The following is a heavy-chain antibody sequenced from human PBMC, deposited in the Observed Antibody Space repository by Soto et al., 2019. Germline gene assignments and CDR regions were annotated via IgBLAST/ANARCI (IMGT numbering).Heavy chain of an antibody. CDR1: GFTFSNYG. Sequence: QVQLVESGGGVVQPGRSLRLSCAASGFTFSNYGMHWVRQAPGKGLEWVALISYDGSNKFYADSVKGRFTLSRDISENTLYLQMNNLRPEDTAVYYCARGLYCSGGSYYLSYFDYWGQGTLVTVSA. J-gene: IGHJ4*02. CDR2: ISYDGSNK. CDR3: ARGLYCSGGSYYLSYFDY. D-gene: IGHD2-15*01. V-gene: IGHV3-30*03.